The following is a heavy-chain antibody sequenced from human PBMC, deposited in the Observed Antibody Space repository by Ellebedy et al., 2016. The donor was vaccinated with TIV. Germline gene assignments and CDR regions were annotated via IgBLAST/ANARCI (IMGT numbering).Heavy chain of an antibody. CDR3: ARTYYYDSSGYYLG. J-gene: IGHJ4*02. Sequence: MPSETLSLTCTVSGGSISSSSSYWGWFRQPPGKGLEWIGSIYYSWSTYYNPSLKSRVTISVDTSKNQFSLKLSSVTAADTAVYYCARTYYYDSSGYYLGWGQGTLVTVSS. D-gene: IGHD3-22*01. CDR2: IYYSWST. V-gene: IGHV4-39*01. CDR1: GGSISSSSSY.